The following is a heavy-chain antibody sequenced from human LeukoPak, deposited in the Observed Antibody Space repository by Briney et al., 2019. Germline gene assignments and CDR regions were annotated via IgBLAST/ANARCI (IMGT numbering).Heavy chain of an antibody. D-gene: IGHD5-24*01. V-gene: IGHV3-23*01. CDR3: AKDIQLST. Sequence: SGGSLRLSRAASGSTFSSAAMTWVRQAPGKGLEWVSLIASSGGSTYYADSVKGRFTISRDNSKNTLSLQMNSLRVEDTAIYYCAKDIQLSTWGLGTMVTVSS. J-gene: IGHJ3*01. CDR1: GSTFSSAA. CDR2: IASSGGST.